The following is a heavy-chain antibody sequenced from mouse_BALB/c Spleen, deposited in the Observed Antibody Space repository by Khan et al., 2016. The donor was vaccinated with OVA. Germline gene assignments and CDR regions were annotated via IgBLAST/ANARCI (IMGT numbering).Heavy chain of an antibody. CDR3: ARPPYFSYTIAY. J-gene: IGHJ4*01. V-gene: IGHV9-3-1*01. CDR2: INTYTGEP. D-gene: IGHD2-10*01. CDR1: GYTFTKFG. Sequence: QIQLVQSGPELKKPGETVKISCKASGYTFTKFGMNWVKQAPGKGLEWMGWINTYTGEPTYADDFKGRFAFSMETSASTAYLQINNLKDEDTATYCCARPPYFSYTIAYWGQGTSVTVSS.